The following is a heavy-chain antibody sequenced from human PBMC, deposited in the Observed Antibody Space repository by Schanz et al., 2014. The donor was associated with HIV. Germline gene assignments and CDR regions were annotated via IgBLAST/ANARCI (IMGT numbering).Heavy chain of an antibody. CDR1: GFSFSSFS. CDR3: ARDLHDYGDARTDY. J-gene: IGHJ4*02. V-gene: IGHV3-21*02. CDR2: IGSGGGYK. Sequence: EVQLVESGGGLVEPGGSLRLSCEASGFSFSSFSMSWVRQAPGKGLEWVSSIGSGGGYKYYADSVNGRFTISRDNAKNSLHLQMSRLGAEDTAVYYCARDLHDYGDARTDYWGQGILVTVSS. D-gene: IGHD4-17*01.